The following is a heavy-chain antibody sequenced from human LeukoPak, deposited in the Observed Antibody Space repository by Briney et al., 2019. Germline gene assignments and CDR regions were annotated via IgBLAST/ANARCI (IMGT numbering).Heavy chain of an antibody. CDR2: IYYSGST. D-gene: IGHD2-2*02. CDR1: GGSISSYY. J-gene: IGHJ2*01. Sequence: SETLSLTCTVSGGSISSYYWSWIRQPPGKGLEWIGYIYYSGSTNYNPSLKSRVTISVDTSKNQFSLELSSVTAADTAVYYCARTVSLYNWYFDLWGRGTLVTVSS. CDR3: ARTVSLYNWYFDL. V-gene: IGHV4-59*01.